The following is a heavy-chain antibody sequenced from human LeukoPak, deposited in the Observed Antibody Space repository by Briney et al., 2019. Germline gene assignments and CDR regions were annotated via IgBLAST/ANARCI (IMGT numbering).Heavy chain of an antibody. CDR2: MYYSGST. CDR3: ARPYYYDSRIDP. D-gene: IGHD3-22*01. Sequence: SQTLSLTCTVSGVSISSGDYYWSWIRQPQGQGLEWIAYMYYSGSTYYNPSLKSRVTMSADTSKNQLSLKLSSVTAADTAVYYCARPYYYDSRIDPWGQGILVTVSS. CDR1: GVSISSGDYY. J-gene: IGHJ5*02. V-gene: IGHV4-30-4*01.